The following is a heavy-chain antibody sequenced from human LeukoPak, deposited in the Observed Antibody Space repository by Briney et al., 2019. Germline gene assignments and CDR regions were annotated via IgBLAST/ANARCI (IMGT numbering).Heavy chain of an antibody. V-gene: IGHV3-23*01. CDR1: GFTSSSYA. CDR3: AKVRSGSYYADAFDI. J-gene: IGHJ3*02. CDR2: ISGSGGST. Sequence: PGGSLRLSCAASGFTSSSYAMSWVRQAPGKGLEWVSAISGSGGSTYYADSVKGRFTISRDNSKNTLYLQMNSLRAEDTAVYYCAKVRSGSYYADAFDIWGQGTMVAVSS. D-gene: IGHD1-26*01.